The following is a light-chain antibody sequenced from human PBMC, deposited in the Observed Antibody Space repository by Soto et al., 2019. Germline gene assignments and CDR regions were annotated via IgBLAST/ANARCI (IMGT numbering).Light chain of an antibody. Sequence: DIQMSQSPSTLSASVGDRVTITCRASQSISSWLAWYQQKPGKAPKLXIYKASGLESGVPSRFSGSGAGTEFTRTISSLQPDDFATYDCQQFNTYPRTFGQGTKVDIK. CDR1: QSISSW. V-gene: IGKV1-5*03. CDR2: KAS. J-gene: IGKJ1*01. CDR3: QQFNTYPRT.